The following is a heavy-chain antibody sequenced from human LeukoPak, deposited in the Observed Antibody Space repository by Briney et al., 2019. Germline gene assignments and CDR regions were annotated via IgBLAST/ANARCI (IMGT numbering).Heavy chain of an antibody. CDR2: TRNKADNYAT. V-gene: IGHV3-72*01. J-gene: IGHJ4*02. CDR1: GYTFSDHC. Sequence: GGSLRLSCAVPGYTFSDHCIDWVRQAPGKGLEWVGQTRNKADNYATEYAASVKDRFTISRDDSRKSVYLQMDSLKTEDTAVYYCARWRSGSCSDWGQGTRVTVSS. D-gene: IGHD2-15*01. CDR3: ARWRSGSCSD.